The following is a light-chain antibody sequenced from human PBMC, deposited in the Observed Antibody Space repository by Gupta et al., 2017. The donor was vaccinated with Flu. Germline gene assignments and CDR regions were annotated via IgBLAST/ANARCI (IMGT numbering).Light chain of an antibody. CDR1: SSDVGRSDS. V-gene: IGLV2-14*03. CDR3: SSYTSGSTFYV. Sequence: QSALTQPAPVSGSPGQSIPIFCSGTSSDVGRSDSVSGYQQPPDKAPKLILFDVTKRPSGVSSRFSGSKSGNTASLTISGLQPEDETDYYCSSYTSGSTFYVFGTGTKVTVL. CDR2: DVT. J-gene: IGLJ1*01.